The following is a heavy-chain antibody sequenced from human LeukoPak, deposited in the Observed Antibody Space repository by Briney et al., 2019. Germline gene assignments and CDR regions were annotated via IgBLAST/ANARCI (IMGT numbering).Heavy chain of an antibody. CDR2: ISSSGSTI. CDR1: GFTFSDYY. CDR3: ASHLSWNTQNDY. Sequence: GGSLRLSRAASGFTFSDYYMSWIRQAPGKGLEWVSYISSSGSTIYYADSVKGRFTISRDNAKNSLYLQMNSLRAEDTAVYYCASHLSWNTQNDYWGQGTLVTVSS. V-gene: IGHV3-11*01. J-gene: IGHJ4*02. D-gene: IGHD1/OR15-1a*01.